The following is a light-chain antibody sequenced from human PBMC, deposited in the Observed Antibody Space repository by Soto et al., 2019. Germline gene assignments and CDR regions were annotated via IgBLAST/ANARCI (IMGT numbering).Light chain of an antibody. J-gene: IGLJ3*02. Sequence: QAVVTQPPSVSGAPGQRVTISCTGSSSNIGAGYDVHWYQQLPGTAPKLLIYGNSNRPSGVPDRFSGSKSGTSPSLAITGLQAEDEADYYCQSYDSSLSGNWVFGGGTKLTVL. CDR1: SSNIGAGYD. CDR3: QSYDSSLSGNWV. V-gene: IGLV1-40*01. CDR2: GNS.